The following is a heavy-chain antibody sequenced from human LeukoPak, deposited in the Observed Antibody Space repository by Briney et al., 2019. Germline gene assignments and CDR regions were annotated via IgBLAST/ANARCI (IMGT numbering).Heavy chain of an antibody. J-gene: IGHJ4*02. V-gene: IGHV4-34*01. CDR2: ISHSGST. Sequence: SETLSLTCAVYGGSFSASYWSWIRQPPGKGLEWIGEISHSGSTKYNPSLKSRVTISVDTSKNQVSLRLSSVTAADTAVYYCARSLYDEGYWGQGNLVTVSS. D-gene: IGHD2/OR15-2a*01. CDR3: ARSLYDEGY. CDR1: GGSFSASY.